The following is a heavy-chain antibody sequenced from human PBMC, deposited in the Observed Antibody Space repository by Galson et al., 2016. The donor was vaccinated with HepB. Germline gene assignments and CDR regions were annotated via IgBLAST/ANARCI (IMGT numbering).Heavy chain of an antibody. Sequence: SETLSLTCSVSGGSTGGDYWSWIRQPPGKGLEWIGNVNYIGTTNYKPSLKSRVTISLDTSKNHFSLKLTSVTAADTAVYYCGGDCYSLDYWGLGTLVAVSS. CDR3: GGDCYSLDY. D-gene: IGHD2-21*02. CDR1: GGSTGGDY. V-gene: IGHV4-59*01. J-gene: IGHJ4*02. CDR2: VNYIGTT.